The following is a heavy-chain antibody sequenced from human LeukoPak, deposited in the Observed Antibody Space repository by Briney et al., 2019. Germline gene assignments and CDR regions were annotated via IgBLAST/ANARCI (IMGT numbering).Heavy chain of an antibody. V-gene: IGHV1-18*04. J-gene: IGHJ6*04. CDR2: MSAYNGNT. CDR1: GYTFTSYG. CDR3: ARDRGGGRSCYPVCSGMDV. D-gene: IGHD2-15*01. Sequence: ASVKVSCKASGYTFTSYGISWGRQAPEPGLDRVGWMSAYNGNTNYAQQLQGRVTMTTDTSTSTASLQLRSPRSDDTAVYYCARDRGGGRSCYPVCSGMDVWGKGTTVTVSS.